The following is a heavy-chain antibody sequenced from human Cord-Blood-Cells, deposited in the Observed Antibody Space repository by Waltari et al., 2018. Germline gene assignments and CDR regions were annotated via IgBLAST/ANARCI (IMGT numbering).Heavy chain of an antibody. V-gene: IGHV3-53*01. J-gene: IGHJ4*02. CDR2: IYSGGRT. Sequence: EVQLVESGGGLIQPGGSQRLSCAASGFTVSSNYMSWVRQAPGKGQEWVLFIYSGGRTHYEDSVRVRLTISRDNYKNTLYLQMNSLRAEDTGVYYCARERHYGDYGLDYWGQGTLVTVSS. CDR3: ARERHYGDYGLDY. CDR1: GFTVSSNY. D-gene: IGHD4-17*01.